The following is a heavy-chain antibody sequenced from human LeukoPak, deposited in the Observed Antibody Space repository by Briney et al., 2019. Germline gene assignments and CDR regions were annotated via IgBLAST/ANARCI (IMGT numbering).Heavy chain of an antibody. Sequence: GGSLRLSCAASGFTVSISYMSWVRQAPGKGLEWVSIISSAGTTYYADSVKGRFTISRDNSKNTVYLQVNSLRDEDTAVYYCARDLEAANTYYFDYWGQGTMVTVSS. CDR3: ARDLEAANTYYFDY. J-gene: IGHJ4*02. V-gene: IGHV3-66*01. CDR1: GFTVSISY. CDR2: ISSAGTT. D-gene: IGHD6-13*01.